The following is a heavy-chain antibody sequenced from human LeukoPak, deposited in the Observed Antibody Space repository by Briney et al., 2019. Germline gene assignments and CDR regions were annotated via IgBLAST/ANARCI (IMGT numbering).Heavy chain of an antibody. V-gene: IGHV3-23*01. D-gene: IGHD3-16*02. CDR2: IIGSGNSI. Sequence: GGSLRLSCAASGFTFNTYAMSWVRQAPGNGLEWVSLIIGSGNSIHYADSVKGRFTISRDNFKNTVFLQLNSLRPEDTAVYYCAKLGDNVWRSFRLGLDYWGQGTLVTVSS. J-gene: IGHJ4*02. CDR1: GFTFNTYA. CDR3: AKLGDNVWRSFRLGLDY.